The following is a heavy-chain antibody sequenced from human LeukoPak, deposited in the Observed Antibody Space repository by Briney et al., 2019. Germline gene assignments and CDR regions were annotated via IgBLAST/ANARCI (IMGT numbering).Heavy chain of an antibody. CDR3: ARRAPTRYFDY. J-gene: IGHJ4*02. CDR2: INNGGSTT. D-gene: IGHD5-24*01. CDR1: GFTFSSYW. Sequence: GGSLRFSCAASGFTFSSYWMHWVRQAPGKGLVWVSAINNGGSTTAYADSVKGRFTISRDNAKNTLYLQMNSLRAEDTAVYYCARRAPTRYFDYWGQGTLVTVSS. V-gene: IGHV3-74*01.